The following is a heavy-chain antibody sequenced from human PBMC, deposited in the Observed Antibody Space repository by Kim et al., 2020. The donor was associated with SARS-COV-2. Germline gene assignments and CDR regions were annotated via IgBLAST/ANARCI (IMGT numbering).Heavy chain of an antibody. CDR3: ERGDNYNTFDY. J-gene: IGHJ4*02. Sequence: GGSLRLSCAASGFTVSNYWMYWVRQAPGKGLVWVSRINSDGRITNYADSVKGRFTISRDNAKNTLYLQMNSLRAEDTTVYYCERGDNYNTFDYWGQGTLV. V-gene: IGHV3-74*01. CDR1: GFTVSNYW. CDR2: INSDGRIT. D-gene: IGHD4-4*01.